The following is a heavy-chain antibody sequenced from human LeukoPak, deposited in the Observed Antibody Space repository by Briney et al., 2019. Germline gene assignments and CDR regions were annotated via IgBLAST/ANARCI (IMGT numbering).Heavy chain of an antibody. CDR3: ARDHLSGIRYFDWLPTLHAFDI. CDR1: GFTFSSYS. D-gene: IGHD3-9*01. CDR2: ISSSSSTI. Sequence: PGGSLRLSCAASGFTFSSYSMNWVRQAPGKRLEWVSYISSSSSTIYYADSVKGRFTISRDNAKNSLYLQMNSLRAEDTAVYYCARDHLSGIRYFDWLPTLHAFDIWGQGTMVTVSS. V-gene: IGHV3-48*01. J-gene: IGHJ3*02.